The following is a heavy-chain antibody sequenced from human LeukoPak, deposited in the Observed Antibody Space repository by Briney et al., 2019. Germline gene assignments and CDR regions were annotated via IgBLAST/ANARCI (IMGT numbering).Heavy chain of an antibody. D-gene: IGHD3-22*01. J-gene: IGHJ4*02. CDR1: GGSISSSSYY. V-gene: IGHV4-39*01. CDR2: IYYSGST. CDR3: ARLAKQIDYFDY. Sequence: SETLSLTCTVSGGSISSSSYYWGWIRQPPGKGLEWIGSIYYSGSTYYNPSLKSRVTISVDTSKNQFSLKLSSVTAADTAVYYCARLAKQIDYFDYWGQGTLVTVSS.